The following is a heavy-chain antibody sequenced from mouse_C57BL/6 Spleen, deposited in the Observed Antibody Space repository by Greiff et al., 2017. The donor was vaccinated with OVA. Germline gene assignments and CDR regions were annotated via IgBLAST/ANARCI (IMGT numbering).Heavy chain of an antibody. CDR1: GFTFSDYG. CDR2: ISSGRSTI. Sequence: EVHLVESGGGLVKPGGSLKLSCAASGFTFSDYGMHWVRQAPEKGLEWVAYISSGRSTIYYADTVKGRFTISRDNAKNTLFLQMTSLRSEDTAMYYCAKTGHFDYWGQGTTLTVSS. D-gene: IGHD4-1*01. J-gene: IGHJ2*01. V-gene: IGHV5-17*01. CDR3: AKTGHFDY.